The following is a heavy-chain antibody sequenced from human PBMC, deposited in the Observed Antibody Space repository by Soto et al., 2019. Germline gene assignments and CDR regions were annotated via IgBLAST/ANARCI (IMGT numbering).Heavy chain of an antibody. CDR1: GFTFSTYA. V-gene: IGHV3-33*01. D-gene: IGHD6-13*01. J-gene: IGHJ4*02. CDR3: ARAMTSSWSKFDN. Sequence: PGGSLRLSCAASGFTFSTYAMHWVRQAPGKGLEWVAVIWSAGTNKYYADSVKGRFTISRDNSKSTLDLQMNSLRAEDTAVYYCARAMTSSWSKFDNWGQGILVTVSS. CDR2: IWSAGTNK.